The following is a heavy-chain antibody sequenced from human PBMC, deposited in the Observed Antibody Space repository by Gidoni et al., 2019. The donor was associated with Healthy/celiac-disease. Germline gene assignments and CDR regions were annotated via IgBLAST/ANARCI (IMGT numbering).Heavy chain of an antibody. D-gene: IGHD1-26*01. J-gene: IGHJ4*02. V-gene: IGHV3-33*01. Sequence: QVQLVESGGGVVQPGRSLRLSCAASGVTFSSYGMHWVRQAPGKGLEWVAVIWYDGSNKYYADSVKGRFTISRDNSKNTRYLQMNSLRAEDTAVYYCAREGSGSYYFDYWGQGTLVTVSS. CDR2: IWYDGSNK. CDR1: GVTFSSYG. CDR3: AREGSGSYYFDY.